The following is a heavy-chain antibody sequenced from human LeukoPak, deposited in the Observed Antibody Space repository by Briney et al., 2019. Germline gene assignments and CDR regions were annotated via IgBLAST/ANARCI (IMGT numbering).Heavy chain of an antibody. D-gene: IGHD3-22*01. CDR2: IKQDGSEK. V-gene: IGHV3-7*01. CDR1: GFTFSSYW. Sequence: GGSLRLSCAASGFTFSSYWMSWVRQAPGKGLEWVANIKQDGSEKYYVDSVKGRFTISRDNAKNSLYLQMNSLRAEDTAVYYCARDRYESSGYYGNLGAFDIWGQGTMVTVSS. CDR3: ARDRYESSGYYGNLGAFDI. J-gene: IGHJ3*02.